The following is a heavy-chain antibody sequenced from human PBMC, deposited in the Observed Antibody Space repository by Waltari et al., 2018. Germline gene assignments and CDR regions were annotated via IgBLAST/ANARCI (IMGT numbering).Heavy chain of an antibody. CDR2: ISGSGAST. J-gene: IGHJ6*02. Sequence: EVQLLESGGGLVEPGGSLRLSCAASGFTFSSYAMSWVRQAPGKGLDWVSAISGSGASTNYADSVKGRFTISRDNSKNTLDLQMNSLRADDTAVYYCAKDEVVKIYYYYGMDVWGQGTTVTVSS. CDR3: AKDEVVKIYYYYGMDV. D-gene: IGHD2-2*01. V-gene: IGHV3-23*01. CDR1: GFTFSSYA.